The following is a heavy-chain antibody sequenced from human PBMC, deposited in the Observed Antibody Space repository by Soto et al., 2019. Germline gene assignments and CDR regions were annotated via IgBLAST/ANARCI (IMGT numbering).Heavy chain of an antibody. J-gene: IGHJ4*02. CDR1: GGSVSPDY. Sequence: SETLSLTCTVSGGSVSPDYWDWIRQPPGKGLEWIGYIYYSGSTNYNPSLKSRVTISIDTSKNQFSLKLSSVTAADTAVYYCARGGKNYGGEFGYWGQGTLVTVSS. D-gene: IGHD4-17*01. CDR2: IYYSGST. V-gene: IGHV4-59*02. CDR3: ARGGKNYGGEFGY.